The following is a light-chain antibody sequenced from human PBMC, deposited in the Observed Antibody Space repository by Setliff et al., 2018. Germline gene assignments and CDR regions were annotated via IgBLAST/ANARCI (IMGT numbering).Light chain of an antibody. CDR2: TAN. CDR1: RSNIGAGHD. CDR3: QSFDSSLSSSL. Sequence: QSVLTQPPSVSGAPGQRVTISCTGSRSNIGAGHDVHWYQQLPGTAPKFLISTANTRPSGVPDRFSASKSVTSASLAITGLRTEDEGTFFCQSFDSSLSSSLFGGGTQLTVL. V-gene: IGLV1-40*01. J-gene: IGLJ3*02.